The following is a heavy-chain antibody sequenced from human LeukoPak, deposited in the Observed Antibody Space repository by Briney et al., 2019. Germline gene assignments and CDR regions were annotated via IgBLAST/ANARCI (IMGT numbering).Heavy chain of an antibody. Sequence: PSETLSLTCTVSGGSISSYYWSWIRQPPGMGLEWIGYIYYSGSTNYNPSLKSRVTISVDTSKNQFSLKLSSVTAADTAVYYCARVDSSSWYGVFGYWGQGTLVTVSS. CDR2: IYYSGST. D-gene: IGHD6-13*01. CDR3: ARVDSSSWYGVFGY. CDR1: GGSISSYY. J-gene: IGHJ4*02. V-gene: IGHV4-59*01.